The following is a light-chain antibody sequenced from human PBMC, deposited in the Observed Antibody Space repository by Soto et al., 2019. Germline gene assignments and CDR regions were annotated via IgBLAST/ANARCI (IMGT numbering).Light chain of an antibody. Sequence: EVVMTQSPATLSVSPGERATLSCRASQNLSRSLAWYQQQPGQAPRLLIYGASTRATGIPARFSGSGSGTDFTLTISSLQSEDFAVYYCQHYDNWPHTFGQGTKLEIK. V-gene: IGKV3-15*01. CDR3: QHYDNWPHT. CDR2: GAS. CDR1: QNLSRS. J-gene: IGKJ2*01.